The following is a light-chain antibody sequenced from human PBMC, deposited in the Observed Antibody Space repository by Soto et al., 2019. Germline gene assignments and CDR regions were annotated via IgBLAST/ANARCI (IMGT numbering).Light chain of an antibody. CDR3: ASWDDSRKGVV. V-gene: IGLV1-44*01. CDR2: SND. Sequence: QSVLTQPPSASGTPGPRVTISCSGSSSNIGSNTVTWYQHLPGTAPKLVIYSNDQRPSGVPDRFSGSKSGTSASLAIRGLQAEDEADYYCASWDDSRKGVVFGGGAQLTVL. J-gene: IGLJ2*01. CDR1: SSNIGSNT.